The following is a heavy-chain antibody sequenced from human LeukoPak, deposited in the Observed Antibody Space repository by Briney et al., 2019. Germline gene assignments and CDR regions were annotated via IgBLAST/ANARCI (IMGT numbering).Heavy chain of an antibody. CDR2: IWYGGGNK. CDR3: AKDGGYCSSTSCSYYMDV. V-gene: IGHV3-30*02. Sequence: GGSLRLSCAASGFTFSSYGMHWVRQAPGKGLEWVAVIWYGGGNKYYADSVKGRFTISRDNSKNTLYLQMNSLRAEDTAVYYCAKDGGYCSSTSCSYYMDVWGKGTTVTVSS. CDR1: GFTFSSYG. J-gene: IGHJ6*03. D-gene: IGHD2-2*01.